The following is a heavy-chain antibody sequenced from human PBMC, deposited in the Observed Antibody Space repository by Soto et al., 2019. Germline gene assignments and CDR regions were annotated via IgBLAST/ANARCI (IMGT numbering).Heavy chain of an antibody. D-gene: IGHD3-3*01. CDR3: ARAVIRITIFGVVIPEDENWFDP. V-gene: IGHV4-31*03. CDR1: GGSISSGGYY. CDR2: IYYSGST. Sequence: SETLSLTCTVSGGSISSGGYYWSWIRQHPGKGLEWIGYIYYSGSTYYNPSLKSRVTISVDTSKNQFSLKLSSVTAADTTVYYCARAVIRITIFGVVIPEDENWFDPWGQGTLVTVSS. J-gene: IGHJ5*02.